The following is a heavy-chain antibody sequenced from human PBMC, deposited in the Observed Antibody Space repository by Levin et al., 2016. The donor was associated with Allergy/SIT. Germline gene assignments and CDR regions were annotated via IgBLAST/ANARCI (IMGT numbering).Heavy chain of an antibody. D-gene: IGHD3-3*01. Sequence: SETLSLTCTVSGDSISTSNYYWGWIRQPPGKALEWIGNMNNGGTSYYDPSLKSRVTIDVDTANNEFSLKLSAVTAADTAVYYCARLRVVVRTLNYYFDYWSQGTLVSVSS. CDR3: ARLRVVVRTLNYYFDY. CDR2: MNNGGTS. V-gene: IGHV4-39*01. J-gene: IGHJ4*02. CDR1: GDSISTSNYY.